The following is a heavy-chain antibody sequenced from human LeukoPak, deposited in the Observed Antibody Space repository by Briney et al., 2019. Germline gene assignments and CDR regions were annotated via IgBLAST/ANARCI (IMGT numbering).Heavy chain of an antibody. CDR1: GYTFTSYG. D-gene: IGHD4-17*01. J-gene: IGHJ4*02. Sequence: ASVKVSCKASGYTFTSYGISWMRQAPGRGLEWMGWISAYNGNTNYAQKLQGRVTMTTDTSTSTAYMELRSLRSDDTAVYYCARDLRGDYGDYTSFDYWGQGTLVTVSS. V-gene: IGHV1-18*01. CDR2: ISAYNGNT. CDR3: ARDLRGDYGDYTSFDY.